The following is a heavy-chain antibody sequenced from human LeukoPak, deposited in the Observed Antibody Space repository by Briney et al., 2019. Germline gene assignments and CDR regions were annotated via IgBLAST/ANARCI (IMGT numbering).Heavy chain of an antibody. D-gene: IGHD3-22*01. Sequence: GGSLRLSCEASGFTFSTSWMSWARQAPGKGLECVANINQDGSEKYYVDSVKGRFTISRDNAKNSLYLQMNSLRADDTAVYYCARDRYYYDSSGYYDDYWGQGTLVTVSS. J-gene: IGHJ4*02. CDR3: ARDRYYYDSSGYYDDY. CDR1: GFTFSTSW. CDR2: INQDGSEK. V-gene: IGHV3-7*01.